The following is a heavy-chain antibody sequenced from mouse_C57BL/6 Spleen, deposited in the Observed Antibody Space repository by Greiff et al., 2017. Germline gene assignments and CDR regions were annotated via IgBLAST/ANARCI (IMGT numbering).Heavy chain of an antibody. CDR3: ARGGSPAGFAY. D-gene: IGHD1-1*02. J-gene: IGHJ3*01. Sequence: VQLQQPGAELVMPGASVKLSCKASGYTFTSYWMHWVKQRPGQGLEWIGEIDPSDSYTNYNQTFKGKSTLTVDKSTSTAYMQLSSLTSEDSAVYYCARGGSPAGFAYWGQGTLVTVSA. CDR2: IDPSDSYT. CDR1: GYTFTSYW. V-gene: IGHV1-69*01.